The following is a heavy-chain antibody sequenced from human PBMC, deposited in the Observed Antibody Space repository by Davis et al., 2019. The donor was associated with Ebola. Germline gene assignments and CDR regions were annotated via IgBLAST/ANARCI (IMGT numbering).Heavy chain of an antibody. J-gene: IGHJ4*02. CDR3: AKDVHQFFSGGYY. Sequence: PGGSLRLSCAASGFTFGPYAMTWVRQALGKGLEWVSSIGSGHDTQYADSVKGRFTISRDNSKDTLYLQMNSLRAEDTAVYYCAKDVHQFFSGGYYWGQGTLVTVSS. D-gene: IGHD3-3*01. CDR2: IGSGHDT. V-gene: IGHV3-23*01. CDR1: GFTFGPYA.